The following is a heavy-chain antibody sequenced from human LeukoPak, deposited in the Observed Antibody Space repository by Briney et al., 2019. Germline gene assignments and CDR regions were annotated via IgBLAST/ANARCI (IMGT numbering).Heavy chain of an antibody. V-gene: IGHV3-21*01. D-gene: IGHD6-19*01. CDR2: ISSRSGYI. J-gene: IGHJ4*02. CDR3: ASFNSSGWHYFDY. CDR1: GVTFSSYS. Sequence: AGGSLRLSCAASGVTFSSYSMSCVRQAPGKGLEWVSSISSRSGYIYYGDSVKGRFTISRDNAKNSLYLQMNTLRAEDTAVDYCASFNSSGWHYFDYWGQGTLVTVSA.